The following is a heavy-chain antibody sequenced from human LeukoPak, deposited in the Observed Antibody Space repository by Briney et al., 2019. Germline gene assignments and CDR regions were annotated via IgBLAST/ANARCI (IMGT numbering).Heavy chain of an antibody. V-gene: IGHV1-69*01. CDR2: IVPIFGKS. CDR3: ARESLAGTWPSDY. CDR1: GGTFTTFA. J-gene: IGHJ4*02. Sequence: SVNVSCKASGGTFTTFAISWMRQAPGQGLQWMGAIVPIFGKSHYAQKLQGRLTITADESTNTAFMELARLTADDTAVYYCARESLAGTWPSDYWGQGTLVTVSS. D-gene: IGHD6-19*01.